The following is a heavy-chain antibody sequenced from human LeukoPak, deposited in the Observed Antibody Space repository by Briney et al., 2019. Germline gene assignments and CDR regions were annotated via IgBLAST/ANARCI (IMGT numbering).Heavy chain of an antibody. V-gene: IGHV4-30-2*03. Sequence: PSQTLSLTCAVSGGSISSGGYSWRWIRQPPGKGLEWIGYIYHSGSTYYNPSLKSRVTISVDTSKNQFSLKLSSVTAADTAVYYCARRAAAGLFFDYWGQGTLVTVSS. D-gene: IGHD6-13*01. J-gene: IGHJ4*02. CDR1: GGSISSGGYS. CDR3: ARRAAAGLFFDY. CDR2: IYHSGST.